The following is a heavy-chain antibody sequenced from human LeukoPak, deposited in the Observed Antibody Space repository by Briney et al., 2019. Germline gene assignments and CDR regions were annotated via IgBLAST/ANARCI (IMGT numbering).Heavy chain of an antibody. CDR1: GFTFSSFW. V-gene: IGHV3-74*01. D-gene: IGHD3-10*01. J-gene: IGHJ4*02. CDR3: VKDSGGSGTYRAFDY. CDR2: INTDGSST. Sequence: GGSLRLSCAASGFTFSSFWMHWVRQAPGKGLVWVSRINTDGSSTYYADSVKGRFTISRDNSKSTLYLQMDSLRVEDTAVYHCVKDSGGSGTYRAFDYWGQGTLVTVSS.